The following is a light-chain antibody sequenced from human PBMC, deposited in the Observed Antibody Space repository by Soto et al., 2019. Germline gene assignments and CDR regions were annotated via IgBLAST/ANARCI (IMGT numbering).Light chain of an antibody. J-gene: IGKJ1*01. Sequence: DIQMTQSPSTLSASVGDRVTITCRASQSVSYWLAWYQQKPGRAPKLLMYDASSLQSGVPSRFSGSGSGTEFTLTISSLQPDDFATHYCHSSWVFGQGTKVEI. CDR1: QSVSYW. V-gene: IGKV1-5*01. CDR3: HSSWV. CDR2: DAS.